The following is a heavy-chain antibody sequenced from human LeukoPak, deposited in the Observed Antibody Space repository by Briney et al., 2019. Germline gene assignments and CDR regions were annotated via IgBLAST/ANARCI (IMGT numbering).Heavy chain of an antibody. D-gene: IGHD6-19*01. CDR2: ISYDGSNK. CDR1: GFTFSSYA. Sequence: PGRSLRLSCAASGFTFSSYAMHWVRQAPGKGLEWVAVISYDGSNKYYADSVKGRFTISRDNSKNTLYLQMNSLRAEDTAVYYCATLNGGSGEFDYWGQGTLVTVSS. V-gene: IGHV3-30-3*01. CDR3: ATLNGGSGEFDY. J-gene: IGHJ4*02.